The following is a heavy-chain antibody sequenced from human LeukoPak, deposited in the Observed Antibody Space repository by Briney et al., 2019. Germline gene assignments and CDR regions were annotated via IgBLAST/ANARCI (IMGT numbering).Heavy chain of an antibody. Sequence: TGGSLRLSCSASGFTFSSFAMHWVRQAPGKGLDYISSISSNGDTIYYADSVKGRFTISRDNAKNTLYLQMNSLRAEDTAVYYCVRDLNYWGQGTLVTVSS. J-gene: IGHJ4*02. CDR1: GFTFSSFA. CDR2: ISSNGDTI. V-gene: IGHV3-64*04. D-gene: IGHD3-9*01. CDR3: VRDLNY.